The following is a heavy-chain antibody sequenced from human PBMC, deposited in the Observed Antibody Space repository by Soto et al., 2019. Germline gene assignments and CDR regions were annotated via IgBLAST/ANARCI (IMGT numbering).Heavy chain of an antibody. J-gene: IGHJ5*02. V-gene: IGHV1-2*02. CDR2: VSPKSGGT. D-gene: IGHD2-8*02. Sequence: ASVKVSCKASGYKFSDYYIHWVRQAPGQGLEWLGWVSPKSGGTNYAQKFKGRVTMTRDTSSNTVYMDLSGLKSDDTAVFYCAREISGGGTLNWFDPWGQGTLVTVSS. CDR3: AREISGGGTLNWFDP. CDR1: GYKFSDYY.